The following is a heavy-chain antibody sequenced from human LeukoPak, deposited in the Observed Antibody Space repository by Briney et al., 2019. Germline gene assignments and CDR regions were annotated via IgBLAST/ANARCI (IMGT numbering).Heavy chain of an antibody. CDR3: ARGGRDGYKLLDI. D-gene: IGHD5-24*01. CDR1: VGTFSSYA. J-gene: IGHJ3*02. Sequence: SSVKVSRTASVGTFSSYAISWVRPAPGQGLGWVGSIIPILGIANYAQKFQGRVTITADKSTSKAYMELSSLRSEDTAVYYCARGGRDGYKLLDIWGQGAMVTVSS. V-gene: IGHV1-69*04. CDR2: IIPILGIA.